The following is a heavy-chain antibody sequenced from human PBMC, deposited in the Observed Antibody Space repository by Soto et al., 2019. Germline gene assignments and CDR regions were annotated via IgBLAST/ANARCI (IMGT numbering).Heavy chain of an antibody. CDR3: ARGGGRGYSYGRNYYYYMDV. Sequence: PSETLSLTCAVYGGSFSGYYWSWIRQPPGKGLEWIGEINHSGSTNYNPSLKSRVTISVDTSKNQFYLKLSSVTAADTAVYYCARGGGRGYSYGRNYYYYMDVWGKGTTVTVSS. J-gene: IGHJ6*03. CDR1: GGSFSGYY. CDR2: INHSGST. V-gene: IGHV4-34*01. D-gene: IGHD5-18*01.